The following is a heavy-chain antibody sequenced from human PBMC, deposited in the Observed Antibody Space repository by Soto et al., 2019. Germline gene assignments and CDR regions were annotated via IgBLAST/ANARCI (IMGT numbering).Heavy chain of an antibody. D-gene: IGHD3-10*01. V-gene: IGHV4-30-2*01. CDR1: GGSISSGGYS. CDR3: ARESLVRGVID. J-gene: IGHJ4*02. CDR2: IYHSGST. Sequence: TLSLTCAVSGGSISSGGYSWSWIRQPPGKGLEWIGYIYHSGSTYYNPSLKSRVTISVDRSKNQFSLKLSSVTAADTAVYYCARESLVRGVIDWGQGTLVTVSS.